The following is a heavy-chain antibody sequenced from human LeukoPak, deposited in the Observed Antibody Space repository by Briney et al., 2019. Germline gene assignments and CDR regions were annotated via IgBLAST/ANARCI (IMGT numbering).Heavy chain of an antibody. CDR1: GFTFSSCE. Sequence: GGSLRLSCAASGFTFSSCEMNWVRLAPGKGLEWVSYISSSGNTIYYADPVKGRFTISRDNAKNSLYLQMNSLRAEDTAVYYCARDNYGDNFIDYWGLGTLVTVSS. CDR3: ARDNYGDNFIDY. CDR2: ISSSGNTI. J-gene: IGHJ4*02. V-gene: IGHV3-48*03. D-gene: IGHD4-17*01.